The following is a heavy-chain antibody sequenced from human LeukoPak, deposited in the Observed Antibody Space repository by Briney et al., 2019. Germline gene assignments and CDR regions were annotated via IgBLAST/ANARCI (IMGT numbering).Heavy chain of an antibody. J-gene: IGHJ4*02. CDR1: GGPISSYY. CDR2: IYYSGST. Sequence: SETLSLTCTVSGGPISSYYWSCIRQPPGKGLEWIGYIYYSGSTNYNPSLKSRVTISVDTSKNQFSLKLSSVTAADTAVYYCARVPAAGTGPDCWGQGTLVTVSS. CDR3: ARVPAAGTGPDC. D-gene: IGHD6-13*01. V-gene: IGHV4-59*01.